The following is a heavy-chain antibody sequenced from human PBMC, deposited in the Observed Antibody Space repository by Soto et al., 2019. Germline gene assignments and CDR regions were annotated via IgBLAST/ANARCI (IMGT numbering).Heavy chain of an antibody. CDR1: GFTFNTYL. V-gene: IGHV3-21*01. Sequence: EVRLVESGGGLGKPGGSLRLSCAASGFTFNTYLMSWVRQAPGKGLEWVSSITSGSDSIYYADSVKGRFTISRDDAKNSLYLQMDSLRAEDSAVYYCTRRMTTVTTRWGAFDVWGQGTMVSVSS. CDR3: TRRMTTVTTRWGAFDV. D-gene: IGHD4-17*01. J-gene: IGHJ3*01. CDR2: ITSGSDSI.